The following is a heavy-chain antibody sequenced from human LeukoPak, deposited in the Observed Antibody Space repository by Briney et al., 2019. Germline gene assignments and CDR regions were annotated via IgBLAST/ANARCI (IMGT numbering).Heavy chain of an antibody. Sequence: SVKVSCKASGGTFSSYAISWVRQAPGQGLEWMGGIIPIFGTANYAQKFQGRVTMTRDTSTSTVYMELSSLRSEDTAVYYCACHDSSHLGLFDYWGQGTLVTVSS. J-gene: IGHJ4*02. CDR1: GGTFSSYA. CDR3: ACHDSSHLGLFDY. V-gene: IGHV1-69*05. CDR2: IIPIFGTA. D-gene: IGHD3-22*01.